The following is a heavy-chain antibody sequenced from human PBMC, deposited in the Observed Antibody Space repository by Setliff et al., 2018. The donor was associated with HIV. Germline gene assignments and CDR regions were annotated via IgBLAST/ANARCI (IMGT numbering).Heavy chain of an antibody. Sequence: PGGSLRLSCAASGFTFSSYGMHWVRQAPGKGLEWVAVIWYDGSNKYSADSVKGRFTISRDNSKNTLYLQMNSLRAEDTAVYYCAKDVTYYYDSSGSYGMDVWGQGTTVTVSS. CDR1: GFTFSSYG. CDR2: IWYDGSNK. J-gene: IGHJ6*02. CDR3: AKDVTYYYDSSGSYGMDV. V-gene: IGHV3-33*06. D-gene: IGHD3-22*01.